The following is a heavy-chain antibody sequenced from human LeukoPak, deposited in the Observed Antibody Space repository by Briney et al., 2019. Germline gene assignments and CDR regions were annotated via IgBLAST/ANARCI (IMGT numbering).Heavy chain of an antibody. V-gene: IGHV4-39*01. CDR3: ASGPGEYSSSGWFDP. Sequence: SETLSLTCTVSGGSIRSSSYYWGWIRQPPGKGLEWIGSIYYSGRTFYNPSLKSRVTISVDTSKNQFSLKLSSVSAADTAVYYCASGPGEYSSSGWFDPWGQGTLVTVSS. CDR1: GGSIRSSSYY. D-gene: IGHD3-10*01. J-gene: IGHJ5*02. CDR2: IYYSGRT.